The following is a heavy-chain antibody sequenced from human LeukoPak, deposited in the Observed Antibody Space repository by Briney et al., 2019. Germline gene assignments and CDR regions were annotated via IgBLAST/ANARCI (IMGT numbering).Heavy chain of an antibody. CDR2: ISYDGSNK. CDR3: AKGALLYGDPGEHFDY. CDR1: GFTFSSYA. Sequence: GRSLRLSCAASGFTFSSYAMHWVRQAPGKGLEWVAVISYDGSNKYYADSVKGRFTISRDNSKNTLYLQMNSLRAEDTAVYYCAKGALLYGDPGEHFDYWGQGTLVTVSS. V-gene: IGHV3-30-3*01. J-gene: IGHJ4*02. D-gene: IGHD4-17*01.